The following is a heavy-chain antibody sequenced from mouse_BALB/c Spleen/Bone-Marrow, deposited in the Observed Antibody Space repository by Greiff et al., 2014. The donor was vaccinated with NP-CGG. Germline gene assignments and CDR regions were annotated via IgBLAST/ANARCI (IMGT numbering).Heavy chain of an antibody. D-gene: IGHD2-2*01. V-gene: IGHV1S137*01. J-gene: IGHJ2*01. CDR2: ISTYYGDA. CDR3: ARSGGYDYFDY. CDR1: GYTFTDYA. Sequence: VQLVESGAELVRPGVSVKISCKGSGYTFTDYAMHWVKQSHAKSLEWIGVISTYYGDACYNQKFKGKATMTVDKSSSTAYMELSRLTSEDSAIDCCARSGGYDYFDYWGQGTTLTVAS.